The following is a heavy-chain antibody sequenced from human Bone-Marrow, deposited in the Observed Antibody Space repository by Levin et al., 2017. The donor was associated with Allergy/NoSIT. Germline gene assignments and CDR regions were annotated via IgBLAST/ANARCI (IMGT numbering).Heavy chain of an antibody. CDR1: GFTFDDYA. Sequence: GGSLRLSCAASGFTFDDYAMHWVRQAPGKGLEWVSLISWDGGSTYYADSVKGRFTISRDNSKNSLYLQMNSLRAEDTALYYCAKDISGSIAAAGTLDYWGQGTLVTVSS. J-gene: IGHJ4*02. V-gene: IGHV3-43D*03. CDR2: ISWDGGST. D-gene: IGHD6-13*01. CDR3: AKDISGSIAAAGTLDY.